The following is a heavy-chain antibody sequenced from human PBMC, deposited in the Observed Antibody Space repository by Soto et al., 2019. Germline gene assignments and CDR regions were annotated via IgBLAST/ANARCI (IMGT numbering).Heavy chain of an antibody. J-gene: IGHJ4*02. D-gene: IGHD6-19*01. CDR1: VFTFDDYA. CDR2: ISWNSGSI. CDR3: AKGYSSGWYESYAVQYYFDY. V-gene: IGHV3-9*01. Sequence: PGGSLRLSCAASVFTFDDYAMHWVRQGPGKGLEWVSGISWNSGSIGYADSVKGRFTISRDNAKNSLYLQMNSLRAEDTALYYCAKGYSSGWYESYAVQYYFDYWGQGTLVTVSS.